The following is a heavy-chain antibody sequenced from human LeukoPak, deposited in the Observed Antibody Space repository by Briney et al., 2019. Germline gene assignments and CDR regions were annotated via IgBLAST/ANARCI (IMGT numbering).Heavy chain of an antibody. V-gene: IGHV1-2*02. D-gene: IGHD2-15*01. J-gene: IGHJ6*03. CDR1: GYTFTGYY. CDR2: IIPNSGVT. Sequence: ASVKVSCKASGYTFTGYYIHWVRQAPGQGLEWMGWIIPNSGVTHYAQKFQGRLTMTRDTSISTAYMELSRLTSDDTAVYFCARTSAAYNYYSMGVWGKGTTVTVSS. CDR3: ARTSAAYNYYSMGV.